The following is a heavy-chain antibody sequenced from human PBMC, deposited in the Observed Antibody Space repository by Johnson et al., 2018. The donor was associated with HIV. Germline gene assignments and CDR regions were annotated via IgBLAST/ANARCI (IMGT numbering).Heavy chain of an antibody. D-gene: IGHD6-19*01. V-gene: IGHV3-66*01. Sequence: MQLVESGGGLVQPGGSLRLSCAASGFTVSSNYMNWVRQAPGKGLEWVSVIYSGGSTYYADSVQGRFTISRDNAKNSLYLQMNSLRAEDTAVYYCARDSGGMYSSGWYGLGAFDIWGQGTMVTVSS. CDR2: IYSGGST. J-gene: IGHJ3*02. CDR1: GFTVSSNY. CDR3: ARDSGGMYSSGWYGLGAFDI.